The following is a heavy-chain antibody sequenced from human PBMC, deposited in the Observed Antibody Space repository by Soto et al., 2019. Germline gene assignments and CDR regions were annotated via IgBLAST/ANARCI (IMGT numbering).Heavy chain of an antibody. V-gene: IGHV3-21*01. CDR2: ISSSSSYI. CDR3: ARDVVRLGWATVQRYCDYGMDV. J-gene: IGHJ6*02. D-gene: IGHD5-12*01. Sequence: GGSLRLSCAASGFTFSSYSMNWVRQAPGKGLVWVSCISSSSSYIYYADSVKGRLTISRDNAKNSLYLQMNSLRAEDTAVYYCARDVVRLGWATVQRYCDYGMDVWGQGTTVTVSS. CDR1: GFTFSSYS.